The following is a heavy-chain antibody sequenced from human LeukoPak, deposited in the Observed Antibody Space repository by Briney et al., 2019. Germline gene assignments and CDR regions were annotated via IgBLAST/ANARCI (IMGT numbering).Heavy chain of an antibody. CDR1: GFAFSTYN. V-gene: IGHV3-21*01. J-gene: IGHJ4*02. CDR3: AKGTVGAKY. D-gene: IGHD1-26*01. Sequence: GSLRLSCAASGFAFSTYNMNWVRQAPGKGLEWVSSISSSSSYIYYADSVKGRFTISRDNAKNSLYLQMNSLRVDDTAVYYCAKGTVGAKYWGQGTLVIVSS. CDR2: ISSSSSYI.